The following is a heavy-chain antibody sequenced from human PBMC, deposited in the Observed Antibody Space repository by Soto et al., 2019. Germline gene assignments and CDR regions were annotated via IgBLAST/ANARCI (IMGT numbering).Heavy chain of an antibody. CDR1: GFAFNEYA. CDR3: ARDVPTEEGNYGYLMDL. CDR2: IARDGGSE. J-gene: IGHJ6*01. V-gene: IGHV3-30*14. Sequence: QVQLVQSGGGVVQPGRSLRLSCAASGFAFNEYALHWVRQAPGKGLEWVAVIARDGGSEYYGKSGKGRFTISRDKSRNMLYLQMNSLRPEDTAVYFCARDVPTEEGNYGYLMDLWGQGTSVIVSS. D-gene: IGHD5-18*01.